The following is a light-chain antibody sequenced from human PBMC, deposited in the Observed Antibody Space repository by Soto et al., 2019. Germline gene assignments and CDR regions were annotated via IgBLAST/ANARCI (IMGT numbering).Light chain of an antibody. CDR2: DVS. Sequence: QSVLTQPASVSGSPGQSITISCTGTSSDVGGYNYVSWYQQHPGKAPKLMIYDVSNRPSRVSNRFSGSKSGNTASLTISGLQAEDEADYYCSSYTSSSTHYVFGTGTKVTVL. J-gene: IGLJ1*01. CDR1: SSDVGGYNY. V-gene: IGLV2-14*01. CDR3: SSYTSSSTHYV.